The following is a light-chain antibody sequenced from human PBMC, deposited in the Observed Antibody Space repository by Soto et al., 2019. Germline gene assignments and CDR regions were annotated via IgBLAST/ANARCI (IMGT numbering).Light chain of an antibody. J-gene: IGLJ1*01. CDR3: SSYTSSSTPLYV. CDR2: DVS. V-gene: IGLV2-14*01. CDR1: SSDVGGYNY. Sequence: QSVLTQPASVSGSPGQSITISCTATSSDVGGYNYVSWYQQHPGKAPKLMIYDVSNRPSGVSNRFSGSKSGNTASLTISGLQAEDEADYYCSSYTSSSTPLYVFGTGTKVTV.